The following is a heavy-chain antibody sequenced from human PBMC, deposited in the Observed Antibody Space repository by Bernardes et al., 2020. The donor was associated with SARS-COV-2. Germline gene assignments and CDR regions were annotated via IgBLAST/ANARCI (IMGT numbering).Heavy chain of an antibody. CDR2: IYTSGST. CDR3: ARERSPRTYYDFWSGYFSY. V-gene: IGHV4-4*07. CDR1: GGSISSYY. D-gene: IGHD3-3*01. J-gene: IGHJ4*02. Sequence: SETLSLTCTVSGGSISSYYWSWIRQPAGKGLEWIGRIYTSGSTNYNPSLKSRVTMSVDTSKNQFSLKLSSVTAADTAVYYCARERSPRTYYDFWSGYFSYWGQGTLVTVSS.